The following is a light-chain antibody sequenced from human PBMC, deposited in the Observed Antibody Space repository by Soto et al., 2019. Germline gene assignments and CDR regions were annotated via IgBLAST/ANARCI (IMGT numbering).Light chain of an antibody. J-gene: IGKJ2*01. CDR2: GAS. V-gene: IGKV3-20*01. CDR3: QQYGRSPMFT. Sequence: EIVLTQSPGTLYLSPGERATLSCRASQSVSSNYLAWYQQKPGQAPRLLIYGASRGAAGIPDRFSGSGSGTDFTLNISSLEPEDFAVYFCQQYGRSPMFTFGQGTKLEIK. CDR1: QSVSSNY.